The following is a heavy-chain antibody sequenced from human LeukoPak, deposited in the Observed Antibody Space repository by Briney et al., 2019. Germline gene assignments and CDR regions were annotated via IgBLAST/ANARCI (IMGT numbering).Heavy chain of an antibody. CDR1: GFTVSSNY. D-gene: IGHD2-21*02. Sequence: GGSLRLSCAASGFTVSSNYMSWVRQAPGKGLEWVSVIYSGGSTYYADSVKGRFTIGRDNSKNTLYLQMNSLRAEDTAVYYCASFAGGGDLTKGFDYWGQGTLVTVSS. CDR2: IYSGGST. CDR3: ASFAGGGDLTKGFDY. J-gene: IGHJ4*02. V-gene: IGHV3-66*01.